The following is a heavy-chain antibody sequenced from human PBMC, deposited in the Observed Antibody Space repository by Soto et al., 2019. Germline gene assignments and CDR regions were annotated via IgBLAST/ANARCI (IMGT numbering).Heavy chain of an antibody. CDR1: GGSISSGGYS. V-gene: IGHV4-30-2*01. CDR3: ARARGSYYNFDY. J-gene: IGHJ4*02. CDR2: IYHSGST. D-gene: IGHD3-10*01. Sequence: TSDTLSLTCAVSGGSISSGGYSWSWIRQPPGKGLEWIGYIYHSGSTYYNPSPKSRVTISVDRSKNQFSLKLHSVTAADTALFYCARARGSYYNFDYWGQGTLVTVSS.